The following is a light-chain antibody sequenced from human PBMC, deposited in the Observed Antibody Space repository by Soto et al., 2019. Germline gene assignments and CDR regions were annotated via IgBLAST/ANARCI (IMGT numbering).Light chain of an antibody. CDR2: DVT. CDR1: SSDVGGYNY. V-gene: IGLV2-11*01. Sequence: QSVLTQPRSVSGSPGQSVTISCTGASSDVGGYNYVSWYQQHPGKAPKVMIYDVTKRPSGVSDRFSGSKSANTASLTISGLQAEDEADYYCCSYAGRYTRVFGGGTKVTVL. J-gene: IGLJ3*02. CDR3: CSYAGRYTRV.